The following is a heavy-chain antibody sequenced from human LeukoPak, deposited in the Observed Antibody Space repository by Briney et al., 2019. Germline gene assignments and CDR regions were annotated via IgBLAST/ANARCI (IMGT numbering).Heavy chain of an antibody. Sequence: SETLSLTCTVSGGSISSYYWSWIRQPPGKGLEWIGYIYYSGSTYYNPSLKSRVTISVDTSKNQFSLKLSSVTAADTAVYYCARVIGYCSSTSCWRLFDYWGQGTLVTVSS. D-gene: IGHD2-2*01. CDR1: GGSISSYY. CDR2: IYYSGST. CDR3: ARVIGYCSSTSCWRLFDY. J-gene: IGHJ4*02. V-gene: IGHV4-59*06.